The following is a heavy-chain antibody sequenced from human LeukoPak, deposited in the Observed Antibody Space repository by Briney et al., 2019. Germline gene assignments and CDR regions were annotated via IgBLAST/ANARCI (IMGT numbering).Heavy chain of an antibody. D-gene: IGHD1-7*01. V-gene: IGHV3-33*01. CDR1: GFTFSSYG. Sequence: PGGSLRLSCAASGFTFSSYGMHWVRQAPGKGLEWVAVIWYDGCNKYYADSVKGRFTISRDNSKNTLYLQMNSLRAEDTAAYYCATNWNYRFDYWGQGTLVTVSS. J-gene: IGHJ4*02. CDR3: ATNWNYRFDY. CDR2: IWYDGCNK.